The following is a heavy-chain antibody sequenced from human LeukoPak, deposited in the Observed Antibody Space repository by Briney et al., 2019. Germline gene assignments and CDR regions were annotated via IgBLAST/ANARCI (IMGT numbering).Heavy chain of an antibody. Sequence: ASVKVSCKTSGYSENFYGITWVRQVAGQGLEWMGWISAYNGNTNYAQKLQGRVTMTTDTSTSTAYMELRSLRSDDTAVYYCARERDGYKLFDYWGQGTLVTVSS. V-gene: IGHV1-18*01. CDR3: ARERDGYKLFDY. D-gene: IGHD5-24*01. CDR2: ISAYNGNT. J-gene: IGHJ4*02. CDR1: GYSENFYG.